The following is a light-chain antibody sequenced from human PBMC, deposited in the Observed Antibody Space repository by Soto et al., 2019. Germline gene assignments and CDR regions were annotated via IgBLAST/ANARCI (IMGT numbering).Light chain of an antibody. CDR2: DAF. CDR3: QQYDKLPLT. V-gene: IGKV1-33*01. CDR1: QDINSY. J-gene: IGKJ4*01. Sequence: DIHRTQSPSSLSASVGDRVTITCQASQDINSYLAWYQQKPGKAPKFLIFDAFNLETGVPSRFSGSGSGTDFTFTISNLQPEDVATYYCQQYDKLPLTFGGGTKVDIK.